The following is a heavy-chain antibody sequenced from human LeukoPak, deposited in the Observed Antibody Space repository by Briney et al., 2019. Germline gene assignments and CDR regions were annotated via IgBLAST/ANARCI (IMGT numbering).Heavy chain of an antibody. CDR2: INPNGGGT. CDR1: GYTFTGYY. Sequence: ASVKVSCKASGYTFTGYYMHWVRQAPGQGLEWMGWINPNGGGTNYAQKFQGRVTMTRDTSISTAYMELSRLRSDDTAVYYCAREGVDWNHSVYYFDYWGQGTLVTVSS. D-gene: IGHD1-1*01. J-gene: IGHJ4*02. V-gene: IGHV1-2*02. CDR3: AREGVDWNHSVYYFDY.